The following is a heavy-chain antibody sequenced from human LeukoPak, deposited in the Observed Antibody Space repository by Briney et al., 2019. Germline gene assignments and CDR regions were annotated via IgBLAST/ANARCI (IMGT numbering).Heavy chain of an antibody. D-gene: IGHD2/OR15-2a*01. CDR3: AKDLNLVIVPSFCDY. J-gene: IGHJ4*02. V-gene: IGHV3-23*01. Sequence: GGSLRLSCAASGFTFSSYAMSWVRQAPGKGLEWVSAISGSGGSTYYADSVKGRFTISRDNSKNTLYLQMTSLRAEDTAVYYCAKDLNLVIVPSFCDYWGQGTLVTVSS. CDR1: GFTFSSYA. CDR2: ISGSGGST.